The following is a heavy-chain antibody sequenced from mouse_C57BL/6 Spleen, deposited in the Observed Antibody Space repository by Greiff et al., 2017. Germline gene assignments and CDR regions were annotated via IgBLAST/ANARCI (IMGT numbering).Heavy chain of an antibody. CDR1: GYTFTSYW. CDR2: IDPSDSET. CDR3: ARSNYGSSQRFDY. Sequence: QVQLKQPGAELVRPGSSVKLSCKASGYTFTSYWMHWVKQRPIQGLEWIGNIDPSDSETHYNQKFKDKATLTVDKSSSTAYMQLSSLTSEDSAVYYCARSNYGSSQRFDYWGQGTTLTVSS. D-gene: IGHD1-1*01. V-gene: IGHV1-52*01. J-gene: IGHJ2*01.